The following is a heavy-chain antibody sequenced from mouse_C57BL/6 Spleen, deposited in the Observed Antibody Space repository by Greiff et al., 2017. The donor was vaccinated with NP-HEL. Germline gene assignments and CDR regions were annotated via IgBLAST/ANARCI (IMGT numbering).Heavy chain of an antibody. J-gene: IGHJ4*01. CDR3: ARHRGYYGYYYYAMDY. Sequence: EVHLVESGGDLVKPGGSLKLSCAASGFTFSSYGMSWVRQTPDKRLEWVATISSGGSYTYYPDSVKGRFTISRDNAKNTLHLQMSSLKSEDTAMYYCARHRGYYGYYYYAMDYWGQGTSVTVSS. CDR1: GFTFSSYG. V-gene: IGHV5-6*01. CDR2: ISSGGSYT. D-gene: IGHD2-2*01.